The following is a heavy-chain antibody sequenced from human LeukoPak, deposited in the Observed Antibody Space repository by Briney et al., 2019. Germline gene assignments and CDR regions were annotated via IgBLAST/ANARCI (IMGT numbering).Heavy chain of an antibody. Sequence: ASVKVSCKASGYTFIGYYIHWVRQALGQGLEWLGWINPNSGGTNYAQQFQGRVTMTRDRSITTAYMELSRLRSDDTAVYFCARGRGYCSSSGCTYYYMDVWGKGTTVTVSS. D-gene: IGHD2-2*01. V-gene: IGHV1-2*02. CDR2: INPNSGGT. J-gene: IGHJ6*03. CDR1: GYTFIGYY. CDR3: ARGRGYCSSSGCTYYYMDV.